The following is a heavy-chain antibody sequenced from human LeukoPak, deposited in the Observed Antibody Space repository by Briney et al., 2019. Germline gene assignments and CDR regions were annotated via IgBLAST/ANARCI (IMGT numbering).Heavy chain of an antibody. CDR3: VKVPRSGCCAFDI. Sequence: PGGSLRLSCAASGFTFSSYGMHWVRQAPGKWLEWVAAISYDESNEYYVDSVKGRFTVSRDNSKNTLYLQMNSLRVEDTAVYYCVKVPRSGCCAFDIWGQGTTVTVSS. CDR1: GFTFSSYG. D-gene: IGHD6-19*01. V-gene: IGHV3-30*18. J-gene: IGHJ3*02. CDR2: ISYDESNE.